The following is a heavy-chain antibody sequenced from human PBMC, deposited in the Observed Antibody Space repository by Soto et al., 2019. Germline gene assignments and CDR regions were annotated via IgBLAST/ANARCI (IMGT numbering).Heavy chain of an antibody. CDR1: GYTFTGYY. V-gene: IGHV1-2*02. CDR2: INPNSGGT. Sequence: ASVKVSCKASGYTFTGYYMHWVRQAPGQGLEWMGWINPNSGGTNYAQKFQGRVTMTRDTSISIAYTELSRLRSDDTAVYYCARLTSGWYGLPNYYFDYWGQGTLVTVSS. J-gene: IGHJ4*02. D-gene: IGHD6-19*01. CDR3: ARLTSGWYGLPNYYFDY.